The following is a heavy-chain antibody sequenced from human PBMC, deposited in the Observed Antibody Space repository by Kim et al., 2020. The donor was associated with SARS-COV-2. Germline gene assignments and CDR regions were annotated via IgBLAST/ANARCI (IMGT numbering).Heavy chain of an antibody. D-gene: IGHD6-13*01. V-gene: IGHV4-39*07. J-gene: IGHJ4*02. CDR1: GGSISSSSYY. CDR3: ARDSRQQLNPLDY. CDR2: IYYSGST. Sequence: SETLSLTCTVSGGSISSSSYYWGWIRQPPGKGLEWIGSIYYSGSTYYNPSLKSRVTISVDTSKNQFSLKLSSVTAADTAVYYCARDSRQQLNPLDYWGQGTLVTVSS.